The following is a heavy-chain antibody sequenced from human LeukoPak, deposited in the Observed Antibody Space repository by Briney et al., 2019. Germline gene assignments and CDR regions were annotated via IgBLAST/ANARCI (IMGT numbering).Heavy chain of an antibody. CDR2: IYTSGST. V-gene: IGHV4-4*07. Sequence: SETLSLTCTVSGGSISGYYWSWIRQPAGKGLEWIGRIYTSGSTNYNPSLKSRVTMSVDTSKNQFSLKLSSVTAADTAVYYCARDISSYYDSSGYYAPYFDYWGQGTLVTVSS. CDR3: ARDISSYYDSSGYYAPYFDY. D-gene: IGHD3-22*01. J-gene: IGHJ4*02. CDR1: GGSISGYY.